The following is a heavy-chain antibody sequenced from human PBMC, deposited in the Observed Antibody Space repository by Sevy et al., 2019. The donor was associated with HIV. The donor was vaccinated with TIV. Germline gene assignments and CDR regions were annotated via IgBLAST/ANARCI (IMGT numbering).Heavy chain of an antibody. V-gene: IGHV3-23*01. CDR1: GFTFSSYA. Sequence: GGSLRLSCAASGFTFSSYAMSWVRQAPGKGLEWVSAISGSGGSTYYADSVKGRFTISRDNSKNTLYLQMNSLRAEDTAVYYCAKVGWDSSGYYIGYFDYWGQGTLVTVSS. J-gene: IGHJ4*02. D-gene: IGHD3-22*01. CDR2: ISGSGGST. CDR3: AKVGWDSSGYYIGYFDY.